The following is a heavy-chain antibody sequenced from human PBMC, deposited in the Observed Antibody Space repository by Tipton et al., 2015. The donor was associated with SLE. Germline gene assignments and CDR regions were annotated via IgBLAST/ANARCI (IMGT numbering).Heavy chain of an antibody. J-gene: IGHJ5*02. V-gene: IGHV3-9*01. Sequence: RSLRLSCAASGFTFEDHGMHWVRQAPGKGLEWVSGISWNGGRMGYADSVKGRFTISRDNAKNSLYLQMNTLRAEDTALYFCVRDRAAAGTGWFDPWGQGTLVIVSS. CDR3: VRDRAAAGTGWFDP. D-gene: IGHD6-13*01. CDR2: ISWNGGRM. CDR1: GFTFEDHG.